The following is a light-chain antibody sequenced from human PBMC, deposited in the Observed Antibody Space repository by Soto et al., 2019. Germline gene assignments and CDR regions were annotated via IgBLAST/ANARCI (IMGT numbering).Light chain of an antibody. CDR2: AAS. V-gene: IGKV1D-12*01. CDR3: QQANSFPLT. J-gene: IGKJ4*01. CDR1: QDISQW. Sequence: DIQMTQSPSSVSASVGDRVTITCRASQDISQWLAWYQQKPGKAPKLLIYAASSLQSGVPSRLSGSGSGTHFTLTIRSLQPEDSATYFCQQANSFPLTFGGGTKVEIK.